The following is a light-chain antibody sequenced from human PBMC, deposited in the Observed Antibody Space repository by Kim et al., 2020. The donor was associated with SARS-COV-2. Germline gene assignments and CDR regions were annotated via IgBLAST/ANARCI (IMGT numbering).Light chain of an antibody. CDR3: QTWGTGIRVV. V-gene: IGLV4-69*01. J-gene: IGLJ2*01. Sequence: QLVLTQSPSVSASLGASVKLTCTLSSGHSSYAIAWHQQQPEKGPRYLMKLNSDGSHSKGDGIPDRFSGSSSGAERYLTISSLQSEDEADYYCQTWGTGIRVVFGGVTQLTVL. CDR2: LNSDGSH. CDR1: SGHSSYA.